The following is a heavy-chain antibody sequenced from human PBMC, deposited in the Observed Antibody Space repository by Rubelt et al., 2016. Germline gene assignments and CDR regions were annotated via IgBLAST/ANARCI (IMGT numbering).Heavy chain of an antibody. J-gene: IGHJ4*02. CDR3: AREAAGQDFDD. V-gene: IGHV3-66*03. D-gene: IGHD6-13*01. CDR1: GLTVSSNF. CDR2: IYSGGTT. Sequence: EVQLVESGGGLIQPGGSLRLSCAASGLTVSSNFMSWVRQAPGKGLEWVSVIYSGGTTFYADSVKGRFTISRDNSKNTLDLKMNRLTSEDTDVYYCAREAAGQDFDDWGQGTLVTVSS.